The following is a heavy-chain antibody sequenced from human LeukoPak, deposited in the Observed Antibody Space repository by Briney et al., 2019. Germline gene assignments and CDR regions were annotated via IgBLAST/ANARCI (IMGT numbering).Heavy chain of an antibody. J-gene: IGHJ4*02. D-gene: IGHD3-3*01. Sequence: PGGSLRLSCAASGFTFSNFAMGWVRQAPGKGLEWVSSISGGGGTTYYADSVKGRFTISRDNSKNTLYLQMNSLRAEDTAVYYYAKPPLEWLPDDYWGQGTLVTVSS. CDR3: AKPPLEWLPDDY. V-gene: IGHV3-23*01. CDR2: ISGGGGTT. CDR1: GFTFSNFA.